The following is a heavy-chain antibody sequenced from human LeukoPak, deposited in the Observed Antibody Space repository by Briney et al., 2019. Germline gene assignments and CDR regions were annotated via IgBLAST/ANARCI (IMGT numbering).Heavy chain of an antibody. CDR1: VFTFSSYS. D-gene: IGHD5-12*01. V-gene: IGHV3-21*01. J-gene: IGHJ4*02. Sequence: PGGSLRLSCAASVFTFSSYSMNWVRQAPGKGLEWVSSISSSSSYIYYADSVKGRFTISRDNAKNSLYLQMNSLRAEDTAVYYCARDWHSGYDFDYWGQGTLVTVSS. CDR3: ARDWHSGYDFDY. CDR2: ISSSSSYI.